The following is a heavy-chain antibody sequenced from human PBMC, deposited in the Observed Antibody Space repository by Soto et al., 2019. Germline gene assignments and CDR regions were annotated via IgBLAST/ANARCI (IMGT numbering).Heavy chain of an antibody. Sequence: GASVKVSCKASGYNFNNYGIVWVRQAPGQGLEWMGWISAYSGNTNYAQKFQGRVTMTTDTSTSTAYMELKSLKSDDTAVYYCARGYNWNYYEEGLHIWGQGTMVTVS. V-gene: IGHV1-18*04. CDR1: GYNFNNYG. D-gene: IGHD1-7*01. J-gene: IGHJ3*02. CDR2: ISAYSGNT. CDR3: ARGYNWNYYEEGLHI.